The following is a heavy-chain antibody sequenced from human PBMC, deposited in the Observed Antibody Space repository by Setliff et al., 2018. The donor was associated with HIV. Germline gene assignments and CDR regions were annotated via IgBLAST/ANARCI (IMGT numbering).Heavy chain of an antibody. J-gene: IGHJ3*02. V-gene: IGHV4-38-2*01. CDR1: GYSISSGYY. CDR2: MYHSGST. CDR3: ARQSPQIRYLDWLNAFDI. D-gene: IGHD3-9*01. Sequence: PSETLSLTCAVSGYSISSGYYWGWIRQPPGKGLEWIGSMYHSGSTYHNPSLKSRVTISVDTSKNQFSLKLSCVTAADTAFYYCARQSPQIRYLDWLNAFDIWGQGTMVTVSS.